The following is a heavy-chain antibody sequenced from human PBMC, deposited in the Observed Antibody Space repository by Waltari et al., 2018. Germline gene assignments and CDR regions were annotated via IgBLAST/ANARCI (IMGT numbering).Heavy chain of an antibody. CDR3: VGGATSRYYYYGMDV. CDR2: IWYDGSNK. J-gene: IGHJ6*02. CDR1: GFTFSSYG. D-gene: IGHD1-26*01. Sequence: QVQLVESGGGVVQPGRSLRLSCAASGFTFSSYGMHWVRQAPGKGLEWVAVIWYDGSNKYYADSVKGRFTISRDNSKNTLYLQMNSLRAEDTAVYYCVGGATSRYYYYGMDVWGQGTTVTVSS. V-gene: IGHV3-33*01.